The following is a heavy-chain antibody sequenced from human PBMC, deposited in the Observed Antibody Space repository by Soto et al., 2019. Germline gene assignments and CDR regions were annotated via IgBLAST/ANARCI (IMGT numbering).Heavy chain of an antibody. Sequence: QVQLVQSGAEVKKPGASVKVSCKASGYTFTNFGISWVRQAPGQGLEWMGWISAYNGNTNYAQNFQGRVTMTTDTSSSTAYMGRRRLRSDNTAVYYWARGGAPIDYWGQGTLVTVSS. CDR3: ARGGAPIDY. V-gene: IGHV1-18*01. CDR1: GYTFTNFG. J-gene: IGHJ4*02. CDR2: ISAYNGNT. D-gene: IGHD3-16*01.